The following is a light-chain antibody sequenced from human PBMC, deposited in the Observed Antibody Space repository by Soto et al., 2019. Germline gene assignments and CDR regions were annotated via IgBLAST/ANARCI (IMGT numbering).Light chain of an antibody. Sequence: QSALTQPRSVSGSPGQSVTISCTGTSSDVGGYNYVSWYQRHPGKAPKLMIYDVSKRPSGVPDRFSGSKSGNTASLTISGLQSEDESDYYCCSYAGSDVFGTGTKLTVL. CDR1: SSDVGGYNY. CDR3: CSYAGSDV. CDR2: DVS. J-gene: IGLJ1*01. V-gene: IGLV2-11*01.